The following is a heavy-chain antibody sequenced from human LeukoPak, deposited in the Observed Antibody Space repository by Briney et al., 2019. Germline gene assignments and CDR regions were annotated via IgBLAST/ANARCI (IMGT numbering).Heavy chain of an antibody. Sequence: ASVKVSCKASGGTFSSYAISWVRPAPGQGLAWMGRIIPILGIANYAQKFQGRVTITADKSTSTAYMELSSLRSEDTAVYYCARGGDYYYGMDVWGQGTTVTVSS. CDR2: IIPILGIA. J-gene: IGHJ6*02. V-gene: IGHV1-69*04. CDR3: ARGGDYYYGMDV. CDR1: GGTFSSYA.